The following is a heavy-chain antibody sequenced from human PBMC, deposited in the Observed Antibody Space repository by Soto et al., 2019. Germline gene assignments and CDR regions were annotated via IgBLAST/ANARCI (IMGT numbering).Heavy chain of an antibody. J-gene: IGHJ5*02. V-gene: IGHV3-72*01. D-gene: IGHD2-2*01. CDR2: IRNKANSYAT. CDR1: GFTFSDHY. Sequence: EMQLVESGGGLVQPGGSLRLSCAASGFTFSDHYMDWVRQAPGKGLEWVGRIRNKANSYATEYAAYVKGRFTISKDDSKNSLYMQMNSLRTEDTAVYYCARVPLVAGAAATRGWFAPWGQGTLVTVSS. CDR3: ARVPLVAGAAATRGWFAP.